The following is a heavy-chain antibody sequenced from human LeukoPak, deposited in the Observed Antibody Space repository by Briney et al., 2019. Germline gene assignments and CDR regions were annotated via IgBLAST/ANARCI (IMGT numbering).Heavy chain of an antibody. Sequence: GASVKVSCKASGYTFTSYDINWVRQATGQGLEWMGRINPNSGGTNYAQKFQGRVTMTRDTSISTAYMELSRLRSDDTAVYYCERDNLLDAFDIWGQGTMVTVSS. CDR2: INPNSGGT. V-gene: IGHV1-2*06. CDR3: ERDNLLDAFDI. CDR1: GYTFTSYD. J-gene: IGHJ3*02.